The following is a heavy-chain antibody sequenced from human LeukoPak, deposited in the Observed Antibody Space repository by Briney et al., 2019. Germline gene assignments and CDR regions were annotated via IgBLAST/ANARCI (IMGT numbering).Heavy chain of an antibody. CDR1: GFTFSGSA. J-gene: IGHJ4*02. CDR2: IRSKANSYAT. V-gene: IGHV3-73*01. Sequence: SGGSLRLSCAASGFTFSGSAMHWVRQASGKGLEWVGRIRSKANSYATAYAASVKGRFTIYRDDSKNTAYLQMNSLKTEDTAVYYCTRIVGATPRGVYFDYWGQGTLVTVSS. D-gene: IGHD1-26*01. CDR3: TRIVGATPRGVYFDY.